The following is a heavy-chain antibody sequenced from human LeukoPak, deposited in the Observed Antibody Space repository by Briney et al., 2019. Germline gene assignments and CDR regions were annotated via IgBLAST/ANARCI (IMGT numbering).Heavy chain of an antibody. Sequence: GGSLRLSCAASGFTLSSNHMHWVRQAPEKGLEGVSIIYDAGNTHFADSVKGRFTVSRDNSNNTVYLQMNSLSPEDTALYYCASDKCGMYGLDIWRQGTMVTVSS. V-gene: IGHV3-66*02. CDR3: ASDKCGMYGLDI. CDR2: IYDAGNT. D-gene: IGHD2-8*01. J-gene: IGHJ3*02. CDR1: GFTLSSNH.